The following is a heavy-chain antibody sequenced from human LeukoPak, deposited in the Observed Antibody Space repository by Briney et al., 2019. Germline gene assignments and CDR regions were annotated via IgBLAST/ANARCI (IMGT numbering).Heavy chain of an antibody. J-gene: IGHJ5*02. Sequence: SETLSLTCTVSGGSISSGDYYWSWIRQPPGKGLEWIGYIYYSGSTYYNPSLKSRVTISVDTSKNQFSLKLSSVTAADTAVYYCASFSPPALLDRGPFNDPWGQGTLVTVSS. CDR3: ASFSPPALLDRGPFNDP. CDR1: GGSISSGDYY. V-gene: IGHV4-30-4*08. D-gene: IGHD2-21*01. CDR2: IYYSGST.